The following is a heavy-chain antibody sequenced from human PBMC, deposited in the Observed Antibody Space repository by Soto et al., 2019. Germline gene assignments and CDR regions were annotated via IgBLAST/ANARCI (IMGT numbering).Heavy chain of an antibody. D-gene: IGHD6-19*01. Sequence: GGSLRLSCAASGFTFSDYYMSWIRQAPGKGLEWVSYISSSGSTIYYADSVKGRFTISRDNAKNSLYLQMNSLRAEDTAVYYCARSIAVAGPNWFDPWGQGTLVTVSS. J-gene: IGHJ5*02. CDR2: ISSSGSTI. CDR1: GFTFSDYY. CDR3: ARSIAVAGPNWFDP. V-gene: IGHV3-11*01.